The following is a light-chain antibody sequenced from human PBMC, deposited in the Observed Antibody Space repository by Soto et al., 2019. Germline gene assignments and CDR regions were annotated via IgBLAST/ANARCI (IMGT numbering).Light chain of an antibody. Sequence: DIQLTQSPSFLSASVGDRVTITCRASQGISSYLAWYQQKPGKAPKLLIYAASTLQSGVPSRFSGSGSGTEFSLTISSLQPDDFASYYCQQYNTLSGTFGQGTKVEIK. CDR2: AAS. CDR1: QGISSY. J-gene: IGKJ1*01. V-gene: IGKV1-9*01. CDR3: QQYNTLSGT.